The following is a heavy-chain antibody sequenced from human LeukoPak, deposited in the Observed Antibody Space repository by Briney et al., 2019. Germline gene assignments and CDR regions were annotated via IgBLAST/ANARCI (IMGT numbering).Heavy chain of an antibody. Sequence: SETLSLTCTVSGGSISSYYWSWIRQPAGKGLEWIGRIYTSGSTNYNPSLKSRVTMSVDTSKNQFSLKLSSVTAADTAVYYCARTIYGSGSFDAFDIWGQGTMVTVSS. CDR3: ARTIYGSGSFDAFDI. CDR1: GGSISSYY. V-gene: IGHV4-4*07. CDR2: IYTSGST. D-gene: IGHD3-10*01. J-gene: IGHJ3*02.